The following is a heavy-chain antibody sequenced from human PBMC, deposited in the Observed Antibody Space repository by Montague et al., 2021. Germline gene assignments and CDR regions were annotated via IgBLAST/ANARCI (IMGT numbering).Heavy chain of an antibody. D-gene: IGHD1-26*01. Sequence: SLRLSCAASGFTFGGYSMAWVRQAPGRGLEWVSFISPGGDTFYAESVKGRFIVSRDNSNNALYLHLNSLRGEDSAIYYCVKTSSGTYDSWGPGTLVTVSS. CDR3: VKTSSGTYDS. V-gene: IGHV3-23*01. J-gene: IGHJ5*01. CDR1: GFTFGGYS. CDR2: ISPGGDT.